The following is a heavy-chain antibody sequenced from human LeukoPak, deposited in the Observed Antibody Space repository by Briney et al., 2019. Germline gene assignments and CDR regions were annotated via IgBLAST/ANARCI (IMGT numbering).Heavy chain of an antibody. Sequence: PSQTLSLTCTVSGGSISSYYWSWIRQPAGKGLKWIGRIYTSGTTNYNPSLKSRVTMSVDTSKNQFSLKLSSVTAADTAVYYCARDSDDYGDHQAVFDPWGQGTLVTVSS. V-gene: IGHV4-4*07. CDR1: GGSISSYY. CDR2: IYTSGTT. CDR3: ARDSDDYGDHQAVFDP. D-gene: IGHD4-17*01. J-gene: IGHJ5*02.